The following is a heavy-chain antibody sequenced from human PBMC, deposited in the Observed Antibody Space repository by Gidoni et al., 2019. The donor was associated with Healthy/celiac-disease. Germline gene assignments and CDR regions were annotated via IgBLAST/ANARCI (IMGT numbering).Heavy chain of an antibody. J-gene: IGHJ4*02. D-gene: IGHD6-13*01. CDR2: ISSSSSYI. V-gene: IGHV3-21*01. Sequence: EVQLVESGGGLVKPGGSLRLSCAASGFTFSSYSMNWVRQAPGKGVEWVSSISSSSSYIYYADSVKGRFTISRDNAKNSLYLQMNSLRAEDTAVYYCARDEIAAAGTADYWGQGTLVTVSS. CDR3: ARDEIAAAGTADY. CDR1: GFTFSSYS.